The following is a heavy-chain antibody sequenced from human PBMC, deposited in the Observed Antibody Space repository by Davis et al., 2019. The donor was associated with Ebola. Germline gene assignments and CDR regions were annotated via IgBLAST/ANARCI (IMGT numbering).Heavy chain of an antibody. J-gene: IGHJ6*03. CDR3: ARDGGVVIAFNMDV. Sequence: PGESLKISCAASGFTFSSYGMHWVRQAPGKGLEWVAVIWYDGSNKYYADSVKGRFTISRDNSKNTLYLQMNRLRAEDTAVYYCARDGGVVIAFNMDVWGKGTTVTVSS. CDR2: IWYDGSNK. V-gene: IGHV3-33*01. D-gene: IGHD3-3*01. CDR1: GFTFSSYG.